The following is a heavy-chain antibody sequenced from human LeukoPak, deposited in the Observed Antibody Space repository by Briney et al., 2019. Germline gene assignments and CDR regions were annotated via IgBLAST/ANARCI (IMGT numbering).Heavy chain of an antibody. CDR2: ISSSSSYI. CDR3: ARKQGPAFDI. CDR1: GFTFSSYS. J-gene: IGHJ3*02. V-gene: IGHV3-21*01. Sequence: GGSLRLSCAASGFTFSSYSMNWVRQAPGKVLEWVSSISSSSSYIYYADPVKGRFTISRDNAKNSLYLQMNSLRAEDTAVYYCARKQGPAFDIWGQGTMVTVSS.